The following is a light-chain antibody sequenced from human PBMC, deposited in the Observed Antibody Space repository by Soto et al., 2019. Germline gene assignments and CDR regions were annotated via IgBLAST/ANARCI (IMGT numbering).Light chain of an antibody. CDR3: QQSYSTPYT. Sequence: EIVLTQSPGTLSLSPGERATLSCRASESVRSNYLAWYQQQPGQAPRLLIFGASSRATGIPDRFTGSGSGTDFSLTISRLEPEDSAVYFCQQSYSTPYTFGQGTKLEIK. CDR1: ESVRSNY. J-gene: IGKJ2*01. V-gene: IGKV3-20*01. CDR2: GAS.